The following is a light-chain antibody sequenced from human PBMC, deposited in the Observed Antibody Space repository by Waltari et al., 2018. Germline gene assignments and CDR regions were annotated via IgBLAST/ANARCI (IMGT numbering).Light chain of an antibody. CDR2: DVN. J-gene: IGLJ3*02. CDR3: CSYAGSAISV. Sequence: QSALTQTATVSGSPGQSITISCTGTSSDVGSYNLVSWYQQHPGKAPTLIIYDVNTRPSGVSNRFSGSKSGNTASLTISGLQAADEADYYCCSYAGSAISVFGGGTRLTVL. CDR1: SSDVGSYNL. V-gene: IGLV2-23*02.